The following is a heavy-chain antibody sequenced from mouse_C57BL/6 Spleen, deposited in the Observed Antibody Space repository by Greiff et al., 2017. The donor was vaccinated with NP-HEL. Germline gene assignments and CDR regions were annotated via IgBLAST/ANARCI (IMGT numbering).Heavy chain of an antibody. V-gene: IGHV1-50*01. CDR2: IDPYDSYL. CDR3: ARIAKEGAY. Sequence: QVQLQQPGAGLVKPGASVKLSCKASGSPFPGYWMKWVNQRPGKGLGWMGEIDPYDSYLNSNQKFKGKATLTVDTSSSTAYMQLSSLTSEDSAVYYCARIAKEGAYWGQGTLVTVSA. J-gene: IGHJ3*01. CDR1: GSPFPGYW. D-gene: IGHD1-3*01.